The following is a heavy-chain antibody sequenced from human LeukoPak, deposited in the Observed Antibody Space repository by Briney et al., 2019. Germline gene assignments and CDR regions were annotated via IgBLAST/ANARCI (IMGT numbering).Heavy chain of an antibody. CDR3: ARVGAIAAAGFGDY. CDR2: ISAYNGNT. V-gene: IGHV1-18*01. D-gene: IGHD6-13*01. CDR1: GYTFTSYG. Sequence: ASVKVSCKASGYTFTSYGISWVRQAPGQGLEWMGWISAYNGNTDYAQKLQGRVTMTTDTSTSTAYMELRSLKSDDTAVYYCARVGAIAAAGFGDYWGQGTLVTVSS. J-gene: IGHJ4*02.